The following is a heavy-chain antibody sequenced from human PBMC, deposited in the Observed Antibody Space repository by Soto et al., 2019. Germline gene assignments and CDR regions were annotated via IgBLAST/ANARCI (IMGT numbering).Heavy chain of an antibody. D-gene: IGHD6-13*01. CDR2: IYPGDSDT. CDR1: GYRFTSYW. J-gene: IGHJ4*02. Sequence: GESLKISCKGSGYRFTSYWIGWVRQKPGKGLEWMGIIYPGDSDTRYSPSLQGQVTISADKSISTAYLQWSSLKASDTAMYYCARSSSWSSYYFDYWGQGTLVTSPQ. V-gene: IGHV5-51*01. CDR3: ARSSSWSSYYFDY.